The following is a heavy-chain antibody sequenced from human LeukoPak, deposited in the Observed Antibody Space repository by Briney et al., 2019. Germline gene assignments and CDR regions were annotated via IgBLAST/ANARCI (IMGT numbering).Heavy chain of an antibody. V-gene: IGHV1-18*01. CDR2: ISAYNGNT. Sequence: ASVKVSCKASGYTFTSYGISWVRQAPGQGLEWMGWISAYNGNTNYAQKLQGRVTMTTDTSTSTAYMELRSLGSDDTAVYYCAREPLSNYYDSSGYYDYWGQGTLVTVSS. J-gene: IGHJ4*02. CDR1: GYTFTSYG. D-gene: IGHD3-22*01. CDR3: AREPLSNYYDSSGYYDY.